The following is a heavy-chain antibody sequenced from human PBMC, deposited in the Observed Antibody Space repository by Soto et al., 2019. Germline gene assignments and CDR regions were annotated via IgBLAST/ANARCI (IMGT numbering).Heavy chain of an antibody. CDR3: ARVDYDIMTEYWYFDL. D-gene: IGHD3-9*01. Sequence: QVQLVQSGAEVKKPGASVKVSCKASGYTFTSYAISWLRQAPGQGLEWMGWISTYNGNTNYAQKLQGRVTMTTDTSTSTAYMELRSLRSDDTAVYYCARVDYDIMTEYWYFDLWGRGNLVTVSS. CDR1: GYTFTSYA. J-gene: IGHJ2*01. V-gene: IGHV1-18*01. CDR2: ISTYNGNT.